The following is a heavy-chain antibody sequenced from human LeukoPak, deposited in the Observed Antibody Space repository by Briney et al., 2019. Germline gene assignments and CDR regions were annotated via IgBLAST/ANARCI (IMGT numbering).Heavy chain of an antibody. Sequence: PSETLFLTCTVSGGSVSSGSYYWSWIRQPPGKGLEWIGYIYYSESTNYNPSLKSRVTISVDTSKNQFSLKLSSVTAADTAMYYCAISYNYVWGSYPWGQGTLVTVSS. CDR1: GGSVSSGSYY. D-gene: IGHD3-16*01. J-gene: IGHJ5*02. CDR2: IYYSEST. CDR3: AISYNYVWGSYP. V-gene: IGHV4-61*01.